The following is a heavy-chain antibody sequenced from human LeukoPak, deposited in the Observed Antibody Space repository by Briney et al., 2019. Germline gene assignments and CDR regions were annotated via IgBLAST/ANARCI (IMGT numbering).Heavy chain of an antibody. Sequence: GRSLRLSCAASGFTFSSYAMHWVRQAPGKGLEWAAVISYDGSNKYYADSVKGRFTISRDNSKNTLYLQMNSLRAEDTAVYYCARRRSSFDYWGQGTLVTVSS. CDR2: ISYDGSNK. D-gene: IGHD6-6*01. J-gene: IGHJ4*02. V-gene: IGHV3-30-3*01. CDR1: GFTFSSYA. CDR3: ARRRSSFDY.